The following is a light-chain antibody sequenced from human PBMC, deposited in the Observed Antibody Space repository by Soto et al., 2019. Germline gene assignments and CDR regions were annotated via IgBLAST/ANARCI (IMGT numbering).Light chain of an antibody. CDR2: EVS. CDR3: SSYTNFTTVL. Sequence: QSALTQPASVSGSPGQSITISCTGSSSDVGRYNYVSWYQQHPGKAPKLVIYEVSYRPSGVSNRFSGSKSANTASLTIAGLQAEDEADYFCSSYTNFTTVLFGGGTKLTVL. CDR1: SSDVGRYNY. V-gene: IGLV2-14*01. J-gene: IGLJ2*01.